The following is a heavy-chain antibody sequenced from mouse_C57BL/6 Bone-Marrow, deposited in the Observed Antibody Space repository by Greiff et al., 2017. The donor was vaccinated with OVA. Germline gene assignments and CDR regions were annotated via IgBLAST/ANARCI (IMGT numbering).Heavy chain of an antibody. V-gene: IGHV1-26*01. J-gene: IGHJ2*01. Sequence: EVQLQQSGPELVKPGASVKISCKASGYTFTDYYMNWVKQSHGKSLEWIGDINPNNGGTSYNQKFKGKATLTVDKSSSTAYMELRSLTSEDSAVYYCARWAYYSNYLSYWGQGTTLTVSS. CDR1: GYTFTDYY. D-gene: IGHD2-5*01. CDR2: INPNNGGT. CDR3: ARWAYYSNYLSY.